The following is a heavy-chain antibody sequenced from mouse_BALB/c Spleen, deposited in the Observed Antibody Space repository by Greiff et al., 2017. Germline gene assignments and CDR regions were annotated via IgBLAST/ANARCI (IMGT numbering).Heavy chain of an antibody. J-gene: IGHJ4*01. CDR3: ARNYRYDVGAMDY. D-gene: IGHD2-14*01. CDR2: ISTYYGDA. Sequence: QVQLKESGAELVRPGVSVKISCKGSGYTFTDYAMHWVKQSHAKSLEWIGVISTYYGDASYNQKFKGKATMTVDKSSSTAYMELARLTSEDSAIYYCARNYRYDVGAMDYWGQGTSVTVSS. CDR1: GYTFTDYA. V-gene: IGHV1S137*01.